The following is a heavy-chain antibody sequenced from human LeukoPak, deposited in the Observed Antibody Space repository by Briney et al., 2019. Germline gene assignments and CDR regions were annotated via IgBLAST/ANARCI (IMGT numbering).Heavy chain of an antibody. J-gene: IGHJ5*02. Sequence: SETLSLTCTVSGGSISSYYWSWIRQPAGKGLEWIGRIYTSGSTNYNPSLKSRVTMSVDTSKNQFSLKLSSVTAADTAVYCCARDTYCSGGSCYYRWFDPWGQGTLVTVSS. CDR2: IYTSGST. CDR1: GGSISSYY. CDR3: ARDTYCSGGSCYYRWFDP. D-gene: IGHD2-15*01. V-gene: IGHV4-4*07.